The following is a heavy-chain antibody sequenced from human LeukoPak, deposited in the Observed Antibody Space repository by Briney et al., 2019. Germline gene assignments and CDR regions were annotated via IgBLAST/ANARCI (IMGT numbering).Heavy chain of an antibody. CDR3: AKDVGIVLMVYPLPDY. V-gene: IGHV3-64*01. D-gene: IGHD2-8*01. Sequence: GGSLRLSCAASGFTFRNYAMHWVRLVPGKGLEDVSVINSLGDNTYYVNAVKGRFTISRDNSKNTVYLQMGSLRDEDMGVYYCAKDVGIVLMVYPLPDYWGQGTLVTVSS. CDR2: INSLGDNT. J-gene: IGHJ4*02. CDR1: GFTFRNYA.